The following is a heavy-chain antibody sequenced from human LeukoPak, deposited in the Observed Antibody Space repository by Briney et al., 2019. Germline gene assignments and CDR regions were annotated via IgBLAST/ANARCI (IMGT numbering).Heavy chain of an antibody. D-gene: IGHD5-24*01. CDR1: GFTFSSYS. CDR3: ARGGHQDGYNCLVYYFDY. CDR2: ISSSSSTI. J-gene: IGHJ4*02. V-gene: IGHV3-48*04. Sequence: GGSLRLSCAASGFTFSSYSMNWVRQAPGKGLEWVSYISSSSSTIYYADSVKGRFTISRDNAKNSLYLQMNSLRAEDTAVYYCARGGHQDGYNCLVYYFDYWGQGTLVTVSS.